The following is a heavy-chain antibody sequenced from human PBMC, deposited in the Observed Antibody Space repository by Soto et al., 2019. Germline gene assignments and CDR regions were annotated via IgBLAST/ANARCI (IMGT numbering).Heavy chain of an antibody. CDR3: AHRRTTTDILPMYPDWFDP. CDR2: IYWDDDK. J-gene: IGHJ5*02. D-gene: IGHD3-9*01. V-gene: IGHV2-5*02. CDR1: GFSLSTNGMG. Sequence: QITLKESGPTLVKPTQTLTLTCTFSGFSLSTNGMGVGWIRQAPGKSLEWLALIYWDDDKRYSPSQKSRITITKDTSKNQVALMMTTMDPVDTATYYCAHRRTTTDILPMYPDWFDPWGPGIVVTVSP.